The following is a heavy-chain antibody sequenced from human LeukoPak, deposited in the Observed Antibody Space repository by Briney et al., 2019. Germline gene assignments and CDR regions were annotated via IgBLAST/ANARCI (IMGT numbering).Heavy chain of an antibody. V-gene: IGHV3-48*03. CDR3: ARGPSGYHNT. CDR2: ISSSGSTI. J-gene: IGHJ4*02. D-gene: IGHD5-12*01. Sequence: PGGSLRLSCAASGFTFSSYEMNWVRQAPGKGLEWVSYISSSGSTIYYADSVKGRFTISSDNSKNTLYLQMNSLRAEDTAVYYCARGPSGYHNTGGQGTLVTVSS. CDR1: GFTFSSYE.